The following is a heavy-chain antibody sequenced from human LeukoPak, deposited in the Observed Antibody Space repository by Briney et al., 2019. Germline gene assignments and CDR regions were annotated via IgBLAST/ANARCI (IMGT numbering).Heavy chain of an antibody. CDR3: ARVRDGYNYFDY. Sequence: SETLSLTCTVSGGSISSSSYYWGWIRQPPGKGLEWIGSIYYSGSTYYNPSLKSRVTISVDTSKNQFSQKLSSVTAADTAVYYCARVRDGYNYFDYWGQGTLVTVSS. J-gene: IGHJ4*02. V-gene: IGHV4-39*07. CDR1: GGSISSSSYY. D-gene: IGHD5-24*01. CDR2: IYYSGST.